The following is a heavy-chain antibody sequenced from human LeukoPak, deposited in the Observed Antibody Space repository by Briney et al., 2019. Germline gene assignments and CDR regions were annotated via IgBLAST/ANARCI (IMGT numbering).Heavy chain of an antibody. V-gene: IGHV4-59*01. CDR1: GGSISSYY. Sequence: TTSETLSLTCTVSGGSISSYYWSWIRQPPGKGLEWIGYIYYSGSTNYNPSLKSRVTISVDTSKNQFSLKLSSVTAADTAVYYCARATTDFWSGLGSGYFDYWGQGTLVTVSS. CDR2: IYYSGST. J-gene: IGHJ4*02. CDR3: ARATTDFWSGLGSGYFDY. D-gene: IGHD3-3*01.